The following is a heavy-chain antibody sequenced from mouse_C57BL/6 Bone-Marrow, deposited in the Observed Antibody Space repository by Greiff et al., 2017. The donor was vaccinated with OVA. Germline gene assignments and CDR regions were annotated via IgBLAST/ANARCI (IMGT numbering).Heavy chain of an antibody. CDR1: GYTFTSYW. J-gene: IGHJ3*01. D-gene: IGHD1-1*01. Sequence: VKLQQPGAELVKPGASVKLSCKASGYTFTSYWMHWVKQRPGQGLEWIGMIHPNSGSTNYNEKFKSKATLTVDKSSSTAYMQLSSLTSEDSAVYYCARSYYYGSSYWFAYWGQGTLVTVSA. CDR2: IHPNSGST. V-gene: IGHV1-64*01. CDR3: ARSYYYGSSYWFAY.